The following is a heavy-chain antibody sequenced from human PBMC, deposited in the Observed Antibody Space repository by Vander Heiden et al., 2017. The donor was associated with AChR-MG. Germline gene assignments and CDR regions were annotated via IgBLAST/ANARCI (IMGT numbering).Heavy chain of an antibody. D-gene: IGHD2-2*02. Sequence: QVQLQESGPGLVKPSETLSLTCTVSGGSISSYYWSWIRQPPGKGLEWIGYIYYSGSTNDNPSLKSRVTISGDTSKNQLSMKMSSVTAADTAVYYCARRSYHFDYWGQGTLVTVSS. V-gene: IGHV4-59*01. CDR1: GGSISSYY. CDR2: IYYSGST. J-gene: IGHJ4*02. CDR3: ARRSYHFDY.